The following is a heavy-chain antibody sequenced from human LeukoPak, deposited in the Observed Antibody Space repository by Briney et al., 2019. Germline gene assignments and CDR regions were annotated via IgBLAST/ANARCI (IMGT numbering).Heavy chain of an antibody. Sequence: GGSLRLSCAASGFTFSTYAMHWVRQAPGKGLEWVAFIWPDGSKKYYADCVKGRFAISRENSKNTVYLQMNDLRPEDTALYFCAKISSSAESNFDYWGQGTLLTVSS. J-gene: IGHJ4*02. V-gene: IGHV3-30*02. CDR2: IWPDGSKK. CDR1: GFTFSTYA. D-gene: IGHD6-25*01. CDR3: AKISSSAESNFDY.